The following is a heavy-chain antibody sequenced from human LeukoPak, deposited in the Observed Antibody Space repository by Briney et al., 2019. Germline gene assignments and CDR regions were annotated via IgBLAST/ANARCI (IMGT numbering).Heavy chain of an antibody. CDR1: GGSISSYY. CDR3: ARVGGYGYFDY. V-gene: IGHV4-4*07. Sequence: SETLSLTCTVSGGSISSYYWSWIRQPAGKGLEGIGRIYTSGSTNYNPSLKSRGTISVDKSKNQFSLNLSSVTAADTAVYYCARVGGYGYFDYWGQGTLVTVSS. D-gene: IGHD4-17*01. J-gene: IGHJ4*02. CDR2: IYTSGST.